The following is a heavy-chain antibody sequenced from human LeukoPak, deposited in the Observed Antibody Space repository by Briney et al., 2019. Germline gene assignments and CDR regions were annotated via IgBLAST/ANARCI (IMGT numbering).Heavy chain of an antibody. V-gene: IGHV3-53*01. CDR2: IYTAGST. CDR3: AGGNTWPGLSY. CDR1: GFTVSGNY. J-gene: IGHJ4*02. Sequence: GGSLRLSCAASGFTVSGNYMSWVRQAPGKGLEWVSVIYTAGSTYNAVSVKGRFTISRDKSKNSLYLQMNTLRAEDTAVYFCAGGNTWPGLSYWGQGTLLTVAS. D-gene: IGHD6-25*01.